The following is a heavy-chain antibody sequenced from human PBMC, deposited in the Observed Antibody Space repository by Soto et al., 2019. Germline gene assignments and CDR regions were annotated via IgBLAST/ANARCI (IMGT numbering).Heavy chain of an antibody. CDR2: IYHSGST. Sequence: QVQLQESGPGLVKPSGTLSLTCAVSGGSISSSNWWRWVRQPPGKGLERIGEIYHSGSTNYNPSLKSRVTISVEKSKNQFSLKLSSVTAADTAVYYCTRGHSSGWYCYLDYWGQGTLVTVSS. J-gene: IGHJ4*02. CDR3: TRGHSSGWYCYLDY. V-gene: IGHV4-4*02. CDR1: GGSISSSNW. D-gene: IGHD6-19*01.